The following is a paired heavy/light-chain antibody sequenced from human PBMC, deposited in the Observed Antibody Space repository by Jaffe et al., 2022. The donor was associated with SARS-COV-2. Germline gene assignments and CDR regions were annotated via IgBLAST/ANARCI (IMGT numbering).Heavy chain of an antibody. J-gene: IGHJ6*03. CDR2: IKQDGSET. V-gene: IGHV3-7*01. CDR3: ARDQVFCGGGPCYYYYYYMDV. D-gene: IGHD2-21*01. Sequence: EVQLVESGGGLVQYGGSLRLSCAASGFTFSSYWMSWVRQAPGKGLEWVANIKQDGSETHYVDSVKGRFTISRDSAKNSLYLQMSSLRAEDTAVYYCARDQVFCGGGPCYYYYYYMDVWGKGTAVTVSS. CDR1: GFTFSSYW.
Light chain of an antibody. V-gene: IGLV1-40*01. J-gene: IGLJ3*02. Sequence: QSVLTQPPSVSGAPGQRVTISCTGSNSNIGAGYDVHWYRQLPGTAPKLLIYANSNRPSGVPDRFSGSKSGTSASLAITGLQADDEAYYYCQSFDRSLSGSRVFGGGTKLTVL. CDR1: NSNIGAGYD. CDR2: ANS. CDR3: QSFDRSLSGSRV.